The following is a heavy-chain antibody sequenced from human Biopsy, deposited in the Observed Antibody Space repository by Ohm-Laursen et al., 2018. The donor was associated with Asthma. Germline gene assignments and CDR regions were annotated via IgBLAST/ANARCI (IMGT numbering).Heavy chain of an antibody. J-gene: IGHJ5*02. CDR2: IHYSGST. CDR3: ARASVAASSNWFDP. D-gene: IGHD6-19*01. V-gene: IGHV4-30-4*08. Sequence: WVRQAPGKGLEWFGFIHYSGSTSYNPSLKGGVTISVDTSKNQFSLKLSSVTAADTAVYYCARASVAASSNWFDPWGQGTLVTVSS.